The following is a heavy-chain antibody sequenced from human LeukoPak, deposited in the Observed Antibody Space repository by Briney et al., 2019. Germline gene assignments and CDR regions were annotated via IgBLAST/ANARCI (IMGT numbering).Heavy chain of an antibody. J-gene: IGHJ4*02. Sequence: GGSLRLSCAASGFTFSNAWMSWVRQAPGKGLEWVGCIKSKTDGGTTDYAAPVKGRFTISRDDSKNTLYLQMNSLKTEDTAVYYCTTDLLIVVVVAATDYWGQGTLVTVSS. CDR1: GFTFSNAW. CDR3: TTDLLIVVVVAATDY. D-gene: IGHD2-15*01. CDR2: IKSKTDGGTT. V-gene: IGHV3-15*01.